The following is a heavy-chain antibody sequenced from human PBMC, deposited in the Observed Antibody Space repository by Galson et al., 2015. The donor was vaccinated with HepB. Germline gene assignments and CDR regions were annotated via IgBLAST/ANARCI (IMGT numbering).Heavy chain of an antibody. J-gene: IGHJ2*01. CDR2: IIPILGIA. V-gene: IGHV1-69*02. CDR3: AFSLVVITDWYFDL. Sequence: SVKVSCKASGGTFSSCTISWVRQAPGQGLEWMGRIIPILGIANYAQKFQGRVTITADKSTSTAYMELSSLRSEDTAVYYCAFSLVVITDWYFDLWGRGTLVTVSS. CDR1: GGTFSSCT. D-gene: IGHD3-22*01.